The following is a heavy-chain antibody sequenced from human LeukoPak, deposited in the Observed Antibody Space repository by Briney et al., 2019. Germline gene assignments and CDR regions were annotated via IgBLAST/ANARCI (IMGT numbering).Heavy chain of an antibody. D-gene: IGHD3-3*01. J-gene: IGHJ4*02. V-gene: IGHV4-34*01. CDR2: INHSGST. Sequence: SETLSLTXAVYGGSFSGYYWSWIRQPPGKGLEWIGEINHSGSTNYNPSLKSRVTISVDTSKNQFSLKLSSVTAADTAVYYCARGRITIFGVVIIHPHFDYWGQGTLVTVSS. CDR1: GGSFSGYY. CDR3: ARGRITIFGVVIIHPHFDY.